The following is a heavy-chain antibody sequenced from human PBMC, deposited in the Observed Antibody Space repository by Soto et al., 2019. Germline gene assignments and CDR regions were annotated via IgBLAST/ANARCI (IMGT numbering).Heavy chain of an antibody. J-gene: IGHJ4*02. CDR1: GGSISSGGYY. CDR3: ARDRARYCSGGSCYRGYFDY. D-gene: IGHD2-15*01. V-gene: IGHV4-31*03. Sequence: SETLSLTCTVSGGSISSGGYYWSWIRQHPGKGLEWIGYIYYSGSTYYNPSPKSRVTISVDTSKNQFSLKLSSVTAADTAVYYCARDRARYCSGGSCYRGYFDYWGQGTLVTVSS. CDR2: IYYSGST.